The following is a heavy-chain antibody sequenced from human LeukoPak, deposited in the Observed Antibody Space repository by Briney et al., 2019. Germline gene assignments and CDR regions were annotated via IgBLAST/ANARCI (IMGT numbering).Heavy chain of an antibody. Sequence: GGSLRLSCAASGFTFSSYAMSWVRQAPGKGLEWVSAISGSGGSTYYADSVKGRFTISRDNSKNTLYLQMNSLRAEDTAVYYCAKETAPYYDSSGYRYHDYWAREPWSPSPQ. V-gene: IGHV3-23*01. D-gene: IGHD3-22*01. J-gene: IGHJ4*02. CDR2: ISGSGGST. CDR3: AKETAPYYDSSGYRYHDY. CDR1: GFTFSSYA.